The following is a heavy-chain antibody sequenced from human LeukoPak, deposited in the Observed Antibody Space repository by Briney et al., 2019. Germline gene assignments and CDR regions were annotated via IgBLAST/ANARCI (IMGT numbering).Heavy chain of an antibody. V-gene: IGHV4-61*02. Sequence: PSETLSLTCTVSGGSISSGSYYWSWIRQPAGKGLEWIGRIYTSGSTNYNPSLKSRVTISVDTSKNQFSLKLSSVTAADTAVYYCVSLGYCSSTSCPGFYYYYYMDVWGKGTTVTVSS. D-gene: IGHD2-2*01. CDR1: GGSISSGSYY. CDR2: IYTSGST. J-gene: IGHJ6*03. CDR3: VSLGYCSSTSCPGFYYYYYMDV.